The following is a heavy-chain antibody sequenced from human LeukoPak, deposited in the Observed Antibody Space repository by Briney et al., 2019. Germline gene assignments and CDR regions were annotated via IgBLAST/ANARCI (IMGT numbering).Heavy chain of an antibody. CDR2: ISSSSSYI. J-gene: IGHJ4*02. Sequence: PGGSLRLSCAASGSTFSTYSMNWVRQAPGKGLEWVSSISSSSSYIYYADSVKGRFTISRDNAKNSLYLQMNSLRAEDTAVYYCARDPYYYDSSGYYYRTFDYWGQGTLVTVSS. D-gene: IGHD3-22*01. CDR1: GSTFSTYS. CDR3: ARDPYYYDSSGYYYRTFDY. V-gene: IGHV3-21*01.